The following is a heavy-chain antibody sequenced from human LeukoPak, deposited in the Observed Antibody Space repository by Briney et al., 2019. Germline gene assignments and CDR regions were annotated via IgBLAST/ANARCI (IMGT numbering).Heavy chain of an antibody. J-gene: IGHJ4*02. Sequence: PGGSLRLSCAASGFTFSNAWMSCVRQAPGKGLEWVGRIKSKTDGGTTDYAAPVKGRFTISRDDSKNTLYLQMNSLKTEDTAVYYCTTDPYDSSGYYLGPRFDYWGQGTLVTVSS. V-gene: IGHV3-15*01. CDR3: TTDPYDSSGYYLGPRFDY. CDR1: GFTFSNAW. D-gene: IGHD3-22*01. CDR2: IKSKTDGGTT.